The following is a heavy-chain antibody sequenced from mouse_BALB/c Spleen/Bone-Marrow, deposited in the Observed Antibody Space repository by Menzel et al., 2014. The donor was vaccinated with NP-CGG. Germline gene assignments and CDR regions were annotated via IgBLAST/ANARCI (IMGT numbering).Heavy chain of an antibody. D-gene: IGHD1-1*01. V-gene: IGHV1-84*02. CDR3: ARPPYYYGSRPYWYFDV. Sequence: LVESGPELVKPGASVKISCKASGYTFTDYCINWVKQKPGQGLEWIGWIYPGSGNTQYNEKFKGKATLTVDTSSNTAYMQLSSLTSEGTAVYFCARPPYYYGSRPYWYFDVWGAGTTVTVSS. CDR2: IYPGSGNT. J-gene: IGHJ1*01. CDR1: GYTFTDYC.